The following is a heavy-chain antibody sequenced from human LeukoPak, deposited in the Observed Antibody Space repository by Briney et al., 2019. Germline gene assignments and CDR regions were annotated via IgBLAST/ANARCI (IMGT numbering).Heavy chain of an antibody. CDR2: ISGSGGST. D-gene: IGHD6-19*01. CDR3: AKMVHTEQWLVPFDY. J-gene: IGHJ4*02. CDR1: GFTFSNFA. Sequence: GGSLRLSCAASGFTFSNFAMNWVRQAPGKGLEWVSTISGSGGSTYYADSVEGRFTISRDNSKNTLYLQMNSLRAEDTAVYYCAKMVHTEQWLVPFDYWGQGTLVTVSS. V-gene: IGHV3-23*01.